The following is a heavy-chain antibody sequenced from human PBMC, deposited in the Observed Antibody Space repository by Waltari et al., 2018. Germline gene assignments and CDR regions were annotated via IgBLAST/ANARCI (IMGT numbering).Heavy chain of an antibody. CDR1: GYSISSGYY. Sequence: QVQLQESGPGLVKPSETLSLTCAVSGYSISSGYYWGWIRQPPGKGLEWIGSIYHSGSTYYNPSLKSRVTISVDPSKNQFSLKLSSVTAADTAVYYCARLMITFGGGDYWGQGTLVTVSS. CDR3: ARLMITFGGGDY. J-gene: IGHJ4*02. CDR2: IYHSGST. V-gene: IGHV4-38-2*01. D-gene: IGHD3-16*01.